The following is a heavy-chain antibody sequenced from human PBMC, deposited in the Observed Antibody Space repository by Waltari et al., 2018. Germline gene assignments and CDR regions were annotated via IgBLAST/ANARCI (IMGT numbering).Heavy chain of an antibody. Sequence: EVQLLESGGGLVQPGGSLRLSCEATGFTFSAYAMTWVRQAPGKGLEWVSLPIDSGTRTYYADSVKGRFTISRDNSKNTLYLQMNSLRSEDTGSYYCAKTLETRDWYFDLWGRGTLVTVSS. J-gene: IGHJ2*01. CDR3: AKTLETRDWYFDL. CDR1: GFTFSAYA. D-gene: IGHD3-3*01. CDR2: PIDSGTRT. V-gene: IGHV3-23*01.